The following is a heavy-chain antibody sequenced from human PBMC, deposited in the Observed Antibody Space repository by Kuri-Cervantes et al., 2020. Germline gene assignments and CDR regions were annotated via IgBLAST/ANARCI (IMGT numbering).Heavy chain of an antibody. CDR1: GDSVSNNNAA. CDR3: VRDLDRTYYYDSSGYYYSFDY. CDR2: TYYRSKWYN. Sequence: SETLSLTCAISGDSVSNNNAAWNWIRQSPSRGLEWLGRTYYRSKWYNDYAVSVKSRITIYADTSKNQFSLQLNSVTPEDTAVYYCVRDLDRTYYYDSSGYYYSFDYWGQGTLVTVSS. J-gene: IGHJ4*02. D-gene: IGHD3-22*01. V-gene: IGHV6-1*01.